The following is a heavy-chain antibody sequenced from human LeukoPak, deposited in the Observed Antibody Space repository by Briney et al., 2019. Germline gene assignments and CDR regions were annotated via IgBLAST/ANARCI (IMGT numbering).Heavy chain of an antibody. V-gene: IGHV4-61*02. CDR1: GGSISSDNYY. D-gene: IGHD3-22*01. CDR2: IYTGGST. Sequence: PSETLSLTCTVSGGSISSDNYYWSWIRQPAGKGLEWIGRIYTGGSTNYNPSLKSRVTISVDTSKNQFSLKLSSVTAADTAVYYCARELGGLYDSSGYSILDYYYYYMDVWGKGTTVTISS. J-gene: IGHJ6*03. CDR3: ARELGGLYDSSGYSILDYYYYYMDV.